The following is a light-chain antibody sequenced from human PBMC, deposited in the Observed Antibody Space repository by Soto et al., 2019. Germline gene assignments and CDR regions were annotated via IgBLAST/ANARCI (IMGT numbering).Light chain of an antibody. J-gene: IGKJ1*01. CDR1: QSVSRN. Sequence: EIVMTQSPATLSVSPGERATLSCRASQSVSRNLAWYQQKRGQAPRLLIHGASTRATGIPARFSGSGSGTDFTLTISRLEPEDFAVYYCQHYGSSWTFGQGTKVDIK. V-gene: IGKV3-15*01. CDR3: QHYGSSWT. CDR2: GAS.